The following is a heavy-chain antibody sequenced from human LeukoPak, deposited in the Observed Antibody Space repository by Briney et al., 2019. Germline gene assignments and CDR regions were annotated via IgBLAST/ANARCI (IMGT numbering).Heavy chain of an antibody. V-gene: IGHV4-34*01. CDR2: INHSEST. J-gene: IGHJ6*04. D-gene: IGHD2-2*01. CDR3: ARVFRRNQSSTSPQSGMDV. Sequence: PSETLSLTCAVYGGSFSGYYWSWIRQPPGKGLEWMGEINHSESTNYNPSLKSRVTISVDTSKNQFSLKLSSVTAADTAVYYCARVFRRNQSSTSPQSGMDVWGKGTTVTVSS. CDR1: GGSFSGYY.